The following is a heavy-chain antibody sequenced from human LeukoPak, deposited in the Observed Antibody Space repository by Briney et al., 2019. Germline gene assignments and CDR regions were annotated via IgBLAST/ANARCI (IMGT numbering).Heavy chain of an antibody. CDR3: ARNYDILTGYYIGY. J-gene: IGHJ4*02. CDR2: IKEDGSVK. Sequence: PGGSLRLSCVVSGFTFSSNWMSWVRQAPGKGLEWVGNIKEDGSVKYYADSVKGRFTISRDKSKNTLYLQMNSLRAEDTAVYYCARNYDILTGYYIGYWGQGTLVTVSS. CDR1: GFTFSSNW. D-gene: IGHD3-9*01. V-gene: IGHV3-7*02.